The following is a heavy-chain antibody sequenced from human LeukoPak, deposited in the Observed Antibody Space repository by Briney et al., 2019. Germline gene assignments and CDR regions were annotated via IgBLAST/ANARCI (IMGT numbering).Heavy chain of an antibody. CDR3: ARLVTRGYYDSSGRRIDAFDI. D-gene: IGHD3-22*01. J-gene: IGHJ3*02. CDR2: IYYSGST. Sequence: SETLSLTCTVSGGSISSYYWSWIRQPPGKGLEWIGYIYYSGSTNYNPSLKSRVTISVDTSKNQFSLKLSSVTAADTAVYYCARLVTRGYYDSSGRRIDAFDIWGQGTKVTVSS. V-gene: IGHV4-59*01. CDR1: GGSISSYY.